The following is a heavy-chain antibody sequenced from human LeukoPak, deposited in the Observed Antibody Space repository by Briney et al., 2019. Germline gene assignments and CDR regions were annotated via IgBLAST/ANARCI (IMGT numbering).Heavy chain of an antibody. CDR2: ISGSGGST. V-gene: IGHV3-23*01. J-gene: IGHJ4*02. Sequence: GGSLRLSCAASGFTFSSYAMSWVRQAPGKGLEWVSAISGSGGSTYYADSVKGRFTISRDNAKNSLYLQMNSLRAEDTAVYYCARDLRVQEPTFDYWGQGTLVTVSS. D-gene: IGHD4-11*01. CDR1: GFTFSSYA. CDR3: ARDLRVQEPTFDY.